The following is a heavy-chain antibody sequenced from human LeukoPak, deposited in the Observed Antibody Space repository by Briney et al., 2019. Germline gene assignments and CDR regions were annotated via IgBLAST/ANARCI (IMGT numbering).Heavy chain of an antibody. Sequence: GGSLRLSCEASGFRLDEYGMNWVRQVRGKGLEWVAGINWNGSSIGYEESVKGRFTISRDNARNSLYLQMNSLRAEDTAVYYCARGGNIVATIYSWGQGTLVAVSS. V-gene: IGHV3-20*04. CDR3: ARGGNIVATIYS. J-gene: IGHJ4*02. D-gene: IGHD5-12*01. CDR1: GFRLDEYG. CDR2: INWNGSSI.